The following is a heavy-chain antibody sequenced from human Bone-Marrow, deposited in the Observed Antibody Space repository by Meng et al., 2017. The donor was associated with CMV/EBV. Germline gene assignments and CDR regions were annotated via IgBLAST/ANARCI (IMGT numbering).Heavy chain of an antibody. CDR2: MYPGGSET. Sequence: KVSCKGSGYSFTTYWIAWVRQMPGKGLEWMGIMYPGGSETTYSPSFHGQVTISVDKSSSTAYLQWSSLKASDTAMYYCAWTMAEAGTGGFDYWGQGTLVTVSS. CDR3: AWTMAEAGTGGFDY. J-gene: IGHJ4*02. CDR1: GYSFTTYW. V-gene: IGHV5-51*01. D-gene: IGHD6-19*01.